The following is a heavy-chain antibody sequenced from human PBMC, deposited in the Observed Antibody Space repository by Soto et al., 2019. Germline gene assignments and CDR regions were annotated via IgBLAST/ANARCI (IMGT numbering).Heavy chain of an antibody. CDR2: INHSGST. CDR1: GGSFSGYY. Sequence: QVQLQQWGAGLLKPSETLSLTCAVYGGSFSGYYWSWIRQPPGKGLEWIGEINHSGSTNYNPSLRCRVTISVDTSKNHFSLKLSSVTAADTAVYDGARGRGSSGYDYWGQGTLVTVSS. CDR3: ARGRGSSGYDY. V-gene: IGHV4-34*01. D-gene: IGHD3-22*01. J-gene: IGHJ4*02.